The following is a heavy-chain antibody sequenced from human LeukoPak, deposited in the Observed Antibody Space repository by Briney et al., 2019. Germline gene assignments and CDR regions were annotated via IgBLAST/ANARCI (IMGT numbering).Heavy chain of an antibody. J-gene: IGHJ4*02. V-gene: IGHV3-23*01. CDR3: ARGRSADKY. CDR1: GFTFNSYG. CDR2: ITATADVT. Sequence: GSLRLSCAASGFTFNSYGMSWVRQAPGKGLQWVSAITATADVTYYTDAVKGRFIISRDNSKNSLYLQMNSLRVDDTAMYYCARGRSADKYWGQGTLVAVSS.